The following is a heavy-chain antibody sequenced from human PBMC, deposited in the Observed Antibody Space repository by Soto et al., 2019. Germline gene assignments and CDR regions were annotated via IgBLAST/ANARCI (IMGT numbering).Heavy chain of an antibody. Sequence: QITLKESGPTVVKPTEPLTLTCTFSGFSLTTSGVGVGWVRQSPGKAPEWLALIYWDDDKRYSTSLNSRLIITKDTSKNQVVLTMANVDPADTATYDCAHRVLRTVFGLVTTTAIYFDFWGPGTPVVVSS. J-gene: IGHJ4*02. D-gene: IGHD3-3*01. CDR1: GFSLTTSGVG. CDR2: IYWDDDK. V-gene: IGHV2-5*02. CDR3: AHRVLRTVFGLVTTTAIYFDF.